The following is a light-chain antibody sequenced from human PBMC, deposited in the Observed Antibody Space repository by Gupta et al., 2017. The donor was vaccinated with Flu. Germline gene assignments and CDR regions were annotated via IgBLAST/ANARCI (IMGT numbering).Light chain of an antibody. Sequence: QSVLTQPPYVSGDPGQRVTISCTGRSSNIGAGYDVHWYQQLPGTAPKLLIYGNSNRPSGVPDRFSGSKSGTSAPLAITGLQAEDEADYYCQSYDSSLSGYVVFGGGTKLTVL. J-gene: IGLJ2*01. CDR3: QSYDSSLSGYVV. V-gene: IGLV1-40*01. CDR1: SSNIGAGYD. CDR2: GNS.